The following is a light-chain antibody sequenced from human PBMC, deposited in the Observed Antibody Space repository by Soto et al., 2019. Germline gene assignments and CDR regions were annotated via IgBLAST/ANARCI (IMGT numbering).Light chain of an antibody. Sequence: DIQMTQSPSSLSASVGDRVTITCRASQRISNFLNWYQQRPGKAPNLLIHAASTLQSGVPSRFSGSGSGTDFTLTISSLQPEDFATYYCQQSYSTPPVTFGQGTRLDIK. J-gene: IGKJ5*01. CDR2: AAS. V-gene: IGKV1-39*01. CDR1: QRISNF. CDR3: QQSYSTPPVT.